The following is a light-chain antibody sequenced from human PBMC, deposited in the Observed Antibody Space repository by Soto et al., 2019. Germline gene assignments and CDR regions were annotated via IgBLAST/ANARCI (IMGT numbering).Light chain of an antibody. J-gene: IGLJ1*01. CDR2: EVS. CDR1: SSDVGGYNY. V-gene: IGLV2-14*01. Sequence: QSVLTQPASVSGSPGQSITISCTGTSSDVGGYNYVSWYQQHPGKAPKVMIYEVSHRPSGVSNRFSGSKSGNTASLTISGLQAEDEADYYCSSYTSGSLHVFGTGTKVTVL. CDR3: SSYTSGSLHV.